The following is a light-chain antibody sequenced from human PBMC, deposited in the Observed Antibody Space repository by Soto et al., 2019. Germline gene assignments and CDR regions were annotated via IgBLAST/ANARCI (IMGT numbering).Light chain of an antibody. V-gene: IGLV2-14*01. CDR2: EVT. Sequence: QSALTQPASVSGSPGQSIAISCTGSSSDVGIYNYVSWYQQHPGKVPKLIIYEVTNRPSGVSNRFSGSKSGNTASQTISGLQAEDEADYYCSSYTTSSTRVFGTGTKVTVL. J-gene: IGLJ1*01. CDR3: SSYTTSSTRV. CDR1: SSDVGIYNY.